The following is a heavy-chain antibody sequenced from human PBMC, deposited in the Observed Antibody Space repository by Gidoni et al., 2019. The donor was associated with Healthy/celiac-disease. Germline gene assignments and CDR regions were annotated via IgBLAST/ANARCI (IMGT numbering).Heavy chain of an antibody. CDR2: SYYSGST. CDR1: AGSISIGGYY. Sequence: QVQLQESGPGLVKHSQPLSLTCTVSAGSISIGGYYWSWIRQHPGKGLEWIGYSYYSGSTYYNPSLKSRVTISVDTSKNQFSLKRSSVTAADTAVYYCARGFRYNWSTGRFDPWGQGTLVTVSS. V-gene: IGHV4-31*03. D-gene: IGHD1-20*01. J-gene: IGHJ5*02. CDR3: ARGFRYNWSTGRFDP.